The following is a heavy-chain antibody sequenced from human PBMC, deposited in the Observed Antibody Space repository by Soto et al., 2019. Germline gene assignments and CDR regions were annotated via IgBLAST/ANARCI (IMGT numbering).Heavy chain of an antibody. J-gene: IGHJ3*02. CDR3: ARGRVVPAAFDI. V-gene: IGHV4-34*01. Sequence: SETLSLTCAVYGGSFSVYYWSWIRHPPGKGLEWIGEINHSGSTNYNPSLKSRVTISVDTSKNQFSLKLSSVTAADTAVYYCARGRVVPAAFDIWGQGTMVTVSS. CDR2: INHSGST. CDR1: GGSFSVYY. D-gene: IGHD2-2*01.